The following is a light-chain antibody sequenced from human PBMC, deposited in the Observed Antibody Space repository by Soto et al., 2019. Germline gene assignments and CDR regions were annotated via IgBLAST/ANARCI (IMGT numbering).Light chain of an antibody. CDR3: NSYTSSSTYV. V-gene: IGLV2-14*03. CDR1: SSDVGGFNY. CDR2: DVS. Sequence: QSVLTQPASVSGSPGQSITISCTGTSSDVGGFNYVSWYQQHPGKAPKLMIYDVSDRPLGVSNRFSGSKSGNTASLTISGLQAEDEAVYYCNSYTSSSTYVFGTGTKLTVL. J-gene: IGLJ1*01.